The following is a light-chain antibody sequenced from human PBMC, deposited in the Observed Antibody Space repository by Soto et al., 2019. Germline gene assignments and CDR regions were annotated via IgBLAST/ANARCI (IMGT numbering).Light chain of an antibody. Sequence: DIQMTQSPSSLSASVGDRVTITCRASQSVISYLNWYQQKPGKAPNLLIYAASSLPSGVPSRFSGSGSGTDFTLTISSLQPEDFAIYYCQQSYSTPYAFGQGTNLEIK. V-gene: IGKV1-39*01. CDR2: AAS. J-gene: IGKJ2*01. CDR1: QSVISY. CDR3: QQSYSTPYA.